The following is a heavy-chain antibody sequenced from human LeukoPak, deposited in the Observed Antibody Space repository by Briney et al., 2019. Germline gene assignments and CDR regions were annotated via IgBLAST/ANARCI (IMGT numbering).Heavy chain of an antibody. CDR1: GFTFSSYA. CDR2: MSGSGGST. Sequence: GGSLRLSCAASGFTFSSYAMSWVRQAPGKGLEWVSAMSGSGGSTYYADSVKGRFTISRDNSKNTLYLQMNSLGAEDTAVYYCAKVIWRSSSSSGKSGSDYWGQGTLVTVSS. V-gene: IGHV3-23*01. D-gene: IGHD6-6*01. J-gene: IGHJ4*02. CDR3: AKVIWRSSSSSGKSGSDY.